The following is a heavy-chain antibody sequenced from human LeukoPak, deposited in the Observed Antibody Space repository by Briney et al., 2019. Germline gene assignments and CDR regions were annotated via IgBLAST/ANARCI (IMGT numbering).Heavy chain of an antibody. CDR1: GGSISSYS. D-gene: IGHD6-13*01. CDR2: IYTSGST. V-gene: IGHV4-4*07. CDR3: ARVSSWSPGYYMGV. Sequence: NPSETLSLTCTVSGGSISSYSWSWIRQPAGKGLECIGRIYTSGSTNYNPSLKSRVTMSVDTSKNQFSLKLSSVTAADTAVYYCARVSSWSPGYYMGVWGKGTTVTVSS. J-gene: IGHJ6*03.